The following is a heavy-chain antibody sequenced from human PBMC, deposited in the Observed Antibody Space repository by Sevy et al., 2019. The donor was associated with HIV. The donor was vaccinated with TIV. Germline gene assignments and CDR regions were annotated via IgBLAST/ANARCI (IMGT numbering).Heavy chain of an antibody. D-gene: IGHD6-19*01. Sequence: GGSLRLSCTASGFTFSSYEMNWVRQAPGKGLEWVSYITLSGSTIYYADSVKGRFTISRDNAKNSLYLQMNSLRAEDTPVYYCARDRQGITVAGTAIDYWGQGTLVTVSS. J-gene: IGHJ4*02. CDR2: ITLSGSTI. V-gene: IGHV3-48*03. CDR3: ARDRQGITVAGTAIDY. CDR1: GFTFSSYE.